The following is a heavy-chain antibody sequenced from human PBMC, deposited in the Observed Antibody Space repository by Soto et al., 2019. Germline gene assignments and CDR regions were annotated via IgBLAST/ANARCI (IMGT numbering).Heavy chain of an antibody. J-gene: IGHJ4*02. Sequence: GGSLRLSCAASGFTFSSYSMNWVRQAPGKGLEWVSSISSSSSYIYYADSVKGRFTISRDNAKNSLYLQMNSLRAEDTAVYYCARDHHSSIRGVLFDYWGQGTLVTVSS. CDR1: GFTFSSYS. D-gene: IGHD6-13*01. CDR3: ARDHHSSIRGVLFDY. V-gene: IGHV3-21*01. CDR2: ISSSSSYI.